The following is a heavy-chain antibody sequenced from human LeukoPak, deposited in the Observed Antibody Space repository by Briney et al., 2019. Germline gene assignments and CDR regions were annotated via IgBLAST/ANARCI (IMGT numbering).Heavy chain of an antibody. J-gene: IGHJ3*02. CDR3: VDAFDI. Sequence: GGSLRLSCAASAFTFSSHWMHWVRQAPGKGLEWVAVIWYDGSNKYYGDSVKGRFTISRDNSTNTLYLQMNSLRAEDTAVYYCVDAFDIWGKGTMVTVSS. V-gene: IGHV3-33*08. CDR2: IWYDGSNK. CDR1: AFTFSSHW.